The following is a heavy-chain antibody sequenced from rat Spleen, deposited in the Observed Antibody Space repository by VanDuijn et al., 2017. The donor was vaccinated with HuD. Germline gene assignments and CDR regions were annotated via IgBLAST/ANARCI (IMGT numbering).Heavy chain of an antibody. CDR3: TRGNYVMDA. V-gene: IGHV5-29*01. CDR1: GFTFNNYG. CDR2: LSYDGFTT. J-gene: IGHJ4*01. Sequence: EVQLVESGGGLVQPGRSLKLSCAASGFTFNNYGMAWVRQVPTKGLEWVATLSYDGFTTYYRDSVRGRFTISSDNAKTTLYLQMDSLRSEDTATYYCTRGNYVMDAWGQGASVTVSS.